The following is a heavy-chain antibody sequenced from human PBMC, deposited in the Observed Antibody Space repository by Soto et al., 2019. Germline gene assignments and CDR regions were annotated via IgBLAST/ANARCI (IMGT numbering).Heavy chain of an antibody. D-gene: IGHD3-3*01. J-gene: IGHJ5*02. V-gene: IGHV4-34*01. CDR1: GGSVNGYY. CDR3: ATRITVFGLLIPPFDP. CDR2: INHTGGT. Sequence: PSETLSLTCAVYGGSVNGYYWNWIRQPPGKGLEWIGEINHTGGTHYNPSLKSRVTMSVDTSKNQFSLGLSSVTAADTAIYYCATRITVFGLLIPPFDPWGQGTQVTVSS.